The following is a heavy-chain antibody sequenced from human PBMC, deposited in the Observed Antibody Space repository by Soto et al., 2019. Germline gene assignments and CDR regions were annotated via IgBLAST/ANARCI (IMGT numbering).Heavy chain of an antibody. V-gene: IGHV1-69*12. CDR1: GDTFTNHV. CDR3: ARDLGSGYERGDY. J-gene: IGHJ4*02. Sequence: QVQLVQSGDEVKKPGSSVKVSCKASGDTFTNHVFNWVRQAPGQGLEWMGGIISLCGTPNYSRRFQGRVTITAYESTATSYMELSSLRSDDTAVYYCARDLGSGYERGDYWGQGTLVTVSS. CDR2: IISLCGTP. D-gene: IGHD3-22*01.